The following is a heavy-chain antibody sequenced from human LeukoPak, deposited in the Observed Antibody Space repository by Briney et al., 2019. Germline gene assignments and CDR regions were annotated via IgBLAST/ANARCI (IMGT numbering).Heavy chain of an antibody. Sequence: TGGSLRLSCAASGFTFSSYSMNWVRQAPGKGLEGVSSISSCSSYIYYADSVEGRFTISRDNAKNSLYLQMNSLRAEDTAVYYCARENPEYYYYYYGMDVWGQGTTVTVSS. V-gene: IGHV3-21*01. CDR3: ARENPEYYYYYYGMDV. CDR2: ISSCSSYI. J-gene: IGHJ6*02. CDR1: GFTFSSYS.